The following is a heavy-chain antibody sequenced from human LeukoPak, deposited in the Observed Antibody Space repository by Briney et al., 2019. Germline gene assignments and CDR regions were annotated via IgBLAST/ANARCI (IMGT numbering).Heavy chain of an antibody. D-gene: IGHD1-26*01. CDR1: GGSISSTTYY. Sequence: PSETLSLTCIVSGGSISSTTYYWGWIRQPPGKRLEWIGSIYYSGNTYHNPSLKSRVTISIDTSKNQFSLNLNSVTAADTALYSCARHYLGGNYPDCFNHWGQGTLVTVSS. CDR3: ARHYLGGNYPDCFNH. V-gene: IGHV4-39*01. CDR2: IYYSGNT. J-gene: IGHJ4*02.